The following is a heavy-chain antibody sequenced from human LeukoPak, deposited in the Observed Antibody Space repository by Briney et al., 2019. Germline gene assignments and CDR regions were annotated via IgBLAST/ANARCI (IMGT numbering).Heavy chain of an antibody. D-gene: IGHD1-26*01. CDR3: AKTLNSGSMPPWPFDY. J-gene: IGHJ4*02. V-gene: IGHV4-59*08. CDR1: GGSISSYY. CDR2: IYYSGST. Sequence: SETLSLTCTVSGGSISSYYWSWIRQPPGKGLEWIGYIYYSGSTNYNPSLKSRVTVSVDTSKNQFSLKLSSVTAADTAVYYCAKTLNSGSMPPWPFDYWGQGTLVTVSS.